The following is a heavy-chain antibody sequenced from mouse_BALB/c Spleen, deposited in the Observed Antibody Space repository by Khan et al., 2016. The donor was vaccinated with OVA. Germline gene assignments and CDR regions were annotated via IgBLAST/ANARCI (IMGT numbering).Heavy chain of an antibody. V-gene: IGHV1S137*01. CDR3: AIRDYFDY. CDR2: ISTDSVNT. J-gene: IGHJ2*01. Sequence: VQLQQSGPELVRPGVSVKISCKGSGYTFTDYSMHWVKQSHAKSLEWIGVISTDSVNTNYNQKFKGKATLTVDKSSSTAYMELARMTSEDSAIYYWAIRDYFDYWGQGTTLTFSS. CDR1: GYTFTDYS.